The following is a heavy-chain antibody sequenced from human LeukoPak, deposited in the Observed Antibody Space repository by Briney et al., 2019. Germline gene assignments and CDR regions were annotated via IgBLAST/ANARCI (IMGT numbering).Heavy chain of an antibody. CDR1: GFTFSNYA. Sequence: GGSLRLSCAASGFTFSNYAWSWVRQAPGKGLQWVSAISGSSGGTYYADSEKGRFTISRDNSKNTLYLQMNSLRAEDTAVYYCAKASGDGSNYYFDSWGQGTLVTVSS. J-gene: IGHJ4*02. CDR3: AKASGDGSNYYFDS. V-gene: IGHV3-23*01. D-gene: IGHD5-24*01. CDR2: ISGSSGGT.